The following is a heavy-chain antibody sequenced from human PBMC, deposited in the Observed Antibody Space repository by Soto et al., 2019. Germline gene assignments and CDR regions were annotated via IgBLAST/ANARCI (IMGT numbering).Heavy chain of an antibody. D-gene: IGHD2-2*01. CDR2: IWSDGNKT. CDR3: ATSQRCSRASCSAIDY. Sequence: QVQLVESGGRAVQPGRSLRLACATSGFTFRNFGMQWVRQAPGKGLEWVAVIWSDGNKTFYRNSVKGRFPISRDNAENTLILQMNCLSVEEPAFYYCATSQRCSRASCSAIDYWGRGALVTVSS. V-gene: IGHV3-33*01. CDR1: GFTFRNFG. J-gene: IGHJ4*02.